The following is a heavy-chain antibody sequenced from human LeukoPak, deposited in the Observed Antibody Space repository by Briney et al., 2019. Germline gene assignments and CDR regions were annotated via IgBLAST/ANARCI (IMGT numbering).Heavy chain of an antibody. CDR2: FYYTGST. CDR3: ARGGNYWPQWWFDP. CDR1: VGAICTYY. J-gene: IGHJ5*02. Sequence: SQTLSLTRTVSVGAICTYYCSCIRRPPGKGLEWSGYFYYTGSTSYPPSQKRRVPMSLDASNNLFPQELISVPPADTAVYYCARGGNYWPQWWFDPWGGGTLVSVFS. D-gene: IGHD1-26*01. V-gene: IGHV4-59*01.